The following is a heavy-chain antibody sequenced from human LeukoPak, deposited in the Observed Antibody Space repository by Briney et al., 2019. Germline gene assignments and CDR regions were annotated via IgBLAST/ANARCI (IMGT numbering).Heavy chain of an antibody. CDR3: ARDRGDYDSSGYYGYFDY. CDR2: IYYSGST. D-gene: IGHD3-22*01. CDR1: GCSIRSHY. Sequence: SETLSLTCTVPGCSIRSHYWSWSRQPPAKGLEWIGYIYYSGSTNYNPSLKSRVTISVDTSKNQFSLKLRSVTAADTAVYYCARDRGDYDSSGYYGYFDYWGQGALVTVSS. V-gene: IGHV4-59*11. J-gene: IGHJ4*02.